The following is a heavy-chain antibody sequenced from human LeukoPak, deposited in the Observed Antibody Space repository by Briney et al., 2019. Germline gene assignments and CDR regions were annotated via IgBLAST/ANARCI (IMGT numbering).Heavy chain of an antibody. V-gene: IGHV1-69*05. Sequence: SVKVSCKASGGTFSSYAISWVRQAPGQGLEWMGGIIPIFGTANYAQKFQGRVTITTDESTSTAYMELSSLRSEDTAVYYCARDLGSGSYFGAYWGQGTLVTVSS. CDR1: GGTFSSYA. D-gene: IGHD3-10*01. CDR2: IIPIFGTA. J-gene: IGHJ4*02. CDR3: ARDLGSGSYFGAY.